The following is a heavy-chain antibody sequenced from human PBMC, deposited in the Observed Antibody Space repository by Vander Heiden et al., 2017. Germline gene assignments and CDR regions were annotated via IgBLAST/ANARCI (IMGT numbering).Heavy chain of an antibody. J-gene: IGHJ6*02. Sequence: QVQLVQSGAKVQKPGASVKVSCTSSGYTFTSYEINWVRQATGQRLECMGWRNPNSGNTGYAQKFHGRVTMTRNTAISTAYMELSSLGSEDTAVYYCARADGASWYVAYYGMDVWGQGTTVTVSS. CDR2: RNPNSGNT. V-gene: IGHV1-8*01. CDR1: GYTFTSYE. CDR3: ARADGASWYVAYYGMDV. D-gene: IGHD6-13*01.